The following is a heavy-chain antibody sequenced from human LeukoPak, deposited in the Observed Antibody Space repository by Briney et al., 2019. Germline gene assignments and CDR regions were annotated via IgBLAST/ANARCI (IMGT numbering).Heavy chain of an antibody. D-gene: IGHD3-22*01. CDR1: GGSFSGYY. CDR3: ARGDTYYYASSGYALFDY. V-gene: IGHV4-34*01. CDR2: INHSGST. Sequence: SETLSLTCAVYGGSFSGYYWSWIRQPPGKGLEWIGEINHSGSTNYNPSLKSRVTMSVDTSKNQFSLKLSSVTAADTAVYYCARGDTYYYASSGYALFDYWGQGTLVTVSS. J-gene: IGHJ4*02.